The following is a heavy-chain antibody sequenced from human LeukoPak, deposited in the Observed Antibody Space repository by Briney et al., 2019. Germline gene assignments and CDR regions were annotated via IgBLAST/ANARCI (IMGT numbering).Heavy chain of an antibody. CDR2: IIGSGGST. J-gene: IGHJ4*02. CDR3: AKDPPSGIAAAGDTANFDY. CDR1: GFTFSSYA. V-gene: IGHV3-23*01. D-gene: IGHD6-13*01. Sequence: GGSLRLSCAASGFTFSSYAMSWVRQAPGKGLEWVSAIIGSGGSTYYADPVKGRFTISRDNSKNTLYLQMNSLRAEDTAVYYCAKDPPSGIAAAGDTANFDYWGQGTLVTVSS.